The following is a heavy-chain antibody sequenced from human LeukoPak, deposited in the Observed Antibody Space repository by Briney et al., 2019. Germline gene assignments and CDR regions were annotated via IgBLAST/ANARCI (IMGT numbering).Heavy chain of an antibody. CDR1: GGSSSGYS. D-gene: IGHD3-22*01. CDR3: ARDRENYDSSGYYYYYYMDV. CDR2: INHSGST. Sequence: PSETLSLTCAVYGGSSSGYSWNWIRQPPGKGLEWIGEINHSGSTNYNPSLKSRVTISVDTSKNQFSLKLSSVTAADTAVYYCARDRENYDSSGYYYYYYMDVWGKGTTVTVSS. J-gene: IGHJ6*03. V-gene: IGHV4-34*01.